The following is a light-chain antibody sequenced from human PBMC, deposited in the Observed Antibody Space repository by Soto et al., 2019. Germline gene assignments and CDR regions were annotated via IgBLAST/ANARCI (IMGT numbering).Light chain of an antibody. CDR2: DAS. CDR1: QHISHY. V-gene: IGKV1-33*01. Sequence: DIQMTQAPSSLSASVGDRVTITCQASQHISHYVHWYQQKRGKAPKLLIYDASKLETGVPSRFSGSGSGTHFTFTISSLQPEDIATYYCQQYDNLITFGGRTKVDIK. CDR3: QQYDNLIT. J-gene: IGKJ4*01.